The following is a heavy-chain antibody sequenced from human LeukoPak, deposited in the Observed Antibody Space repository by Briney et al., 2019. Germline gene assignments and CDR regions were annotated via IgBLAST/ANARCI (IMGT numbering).Heavy chain of an antibody. Sequence: PGGSLRLSCAASGFTVSTDHMSWVRQAPGKGLEWVAVSNSGGSRQYAESVKGRFIISRDNSKNMLYLQMNSLRAEDTALYYCARVWELSFDHWGQGTLVTVSS. CDR2: SNSGGSR. V-gene: IGHV3-53*01. CDR3: ARVWELSFDH. CDR1: GFTVSTDH. D-gene: IGHD1-26*01. J-gene: IGHJ4*02.